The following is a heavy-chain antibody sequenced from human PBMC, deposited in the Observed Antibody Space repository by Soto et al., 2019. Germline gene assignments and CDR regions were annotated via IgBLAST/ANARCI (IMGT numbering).Heavy chain of an antibody. D-gene: IGHD6-6*01. CDR1: GFTLSGYA. Sequence: GGSLRLSCAASGFTLSGYAMDWVRQAPGKGLEYVSGISSNGVGTYYANSVQGRFTISRDNSKNTVYLQMGSLRPEDMAVFYCARRARPDFYYMDVWGKGTTVTVSS. V-gene: IGHV3-64*01. J-gene: IGHJ6*03. CDR3: ARRARPDFYYMDV. CDR2: ISSNGVGT.